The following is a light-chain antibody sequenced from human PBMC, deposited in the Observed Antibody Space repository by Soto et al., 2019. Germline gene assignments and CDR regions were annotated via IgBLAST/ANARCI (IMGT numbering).Light chain of an antibody. J-gene: IGKJ2*01. Sequence: EIFMAQSPATLSVSAGERATLSCRASQSVGGNIAWYQQSPGQAPRLLIYATSTRATGIPARFSGRGSGTEFTLTISSLQSEDSAVYSGQQYNDWPNYTFGQGTKLEIK. CDR3: QQYNDWPNYT. V-gene: IGKV3-15*01. CDR1: QSVGGN. CDR2: ATS.